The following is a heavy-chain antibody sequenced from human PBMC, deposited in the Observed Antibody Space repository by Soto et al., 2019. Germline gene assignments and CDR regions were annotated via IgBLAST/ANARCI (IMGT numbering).Heavy chain of an antibody. CDR2: IYYSGST. J-gene: IGHJ5*02. Sequence: SETLSLTCTVSGGSISRGGYYWSWIRQHPGKGLEWIGYIYYSGSTYYNPSLKSRVTISVDTSKNQFSLKLSSVTAADTAVYYCAREKTLITIFGVVESDWFDPWGQGTLVTVSS. CDR3: AREKTLITIFGVVESDWFDP. CDR1: GGSISRGGYY. D-gene: IGHD3-3*01. V-gene: IGHV4-31*03.